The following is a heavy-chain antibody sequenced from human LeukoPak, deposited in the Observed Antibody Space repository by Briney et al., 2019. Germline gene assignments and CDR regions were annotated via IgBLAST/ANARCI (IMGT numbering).Heavy chain of an antibody. CDR2: IYYSGSS. CDR1: GGSISSSSYY. CDR3: ARDVSAPTRRFDP. Sequence: SETLSLTCTVSGGSISSSSYYWGWIRQPPGKGLEWIGSIYYSGSSYYNPSLKSRVTISVDTSKNQLSLKLSSVTAADTAVYYCARDVSAPTRRFDPWGQGTLVTVSS. V-gene: IGHV4-39*07. J-gene: IGHJ5*02. D-gene: IGHD1-1*01.